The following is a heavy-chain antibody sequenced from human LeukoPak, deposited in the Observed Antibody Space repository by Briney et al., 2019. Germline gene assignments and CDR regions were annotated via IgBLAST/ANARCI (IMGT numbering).Heavy chain of an antibody. CDR2: ISGTGGAT. CDR1: GVRSGDYA. V-gene: IGHV3-23*01. J-gene: IGHJ5*01. Sequence: GGSLRFSCLASGVRSGDYAMSWFRQAPGKGLQWVAQISGTGGATWYAGSARDRLSNSRDNCKKTLYLQMSGLRVEDTAMYYCVKDPRDTYGTNWFVSWGQGTLLIVSS. D-gene: IGHD2-21*01. CDR3: VKDPRDTYGTNWFVS.